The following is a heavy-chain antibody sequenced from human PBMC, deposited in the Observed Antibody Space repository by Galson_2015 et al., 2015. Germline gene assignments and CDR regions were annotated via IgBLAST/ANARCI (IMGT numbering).Heavy chain of an antibody. V-gene: IGHV3-43*01. D-gene: IGHD3-10*01. J-gene: IGHJ4*02. CDR1: GFTFDDYP. Sequence: SLRLSCATSGFTFDDYPMHWVRQAPGKGLEWVSLINWDGGRTYYADSVKGRFTISRDNSKNSLYLQMNSLRTEDTALYYCAKDRFYHDSGSFIDYWGQGALITVSS. CDR3: AKDRFYHDSGSFIDY. CDR2: INWDGGRT.